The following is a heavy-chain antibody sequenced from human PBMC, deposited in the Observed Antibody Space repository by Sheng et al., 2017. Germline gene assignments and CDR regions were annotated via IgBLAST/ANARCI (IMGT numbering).Heavy chain of an antibody. J-gene: IGHJ4*02. CDR3: VRGRGGERRKRLPFDY. CDR2: MSPNSGNT. D-gene: IGHD6-25*01. Sequence: QEXLVQSGAEVKKPGASVKVSCKASGYNFITTDMHWVRQAPGQGLEWMGRMSPNSGNTDYAQKFQGRVTMTRDTSISTAYMELRSLRYDDTAVYYCVRGRGGERRKRLPFDYWGQGTLVTVSS. CDR1: GYNFITTD. V-gene: IGHV1-8*02.